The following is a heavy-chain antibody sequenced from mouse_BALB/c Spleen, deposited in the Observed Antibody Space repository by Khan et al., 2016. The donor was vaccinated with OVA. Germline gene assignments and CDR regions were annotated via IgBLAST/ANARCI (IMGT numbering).Heavy chain of an antibody. CDR2: ISSGGTT. CDR1: GFTFSNYA. CDR3: ARDYWFTY. Sequence: EVELVESGGDLVKPGGSLKLSCAASGFTFSNYAMSWVRQTPEKRLEWVASISSGGTTYFPDSVKGRFTISRDNGRNILYLQMSSLRSEDTAMYYCARDYWFTYGGQGTLVTVSA. V-gene: IGHV5-6-5*01. J-gene: IGHJ3*01.